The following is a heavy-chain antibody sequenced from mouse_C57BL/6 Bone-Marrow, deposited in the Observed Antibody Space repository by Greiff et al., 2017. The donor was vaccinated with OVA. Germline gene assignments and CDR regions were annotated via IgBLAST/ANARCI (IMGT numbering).Heavy chain of an antibody. J-gene: IGHJ1*03. Sequence: VKLVESGPGLVAPSQSLSITCTVSGFSLPSYAISWVRQPPGKGLEWLGVIWTGGGTNYTSALKSRLSISKDNSKSQVFLKMNRLQTDDTARYYCARNGFITTVVAHWYFDVWGTGTTVTVSS. V-gene: IGHV2-9-1*01. CDR3: ARNGFITTVVAHWYFDV. D-gene: IGHD1-1*01. CDR2: IWTGGGT. CDR1: GFSLPSYA.